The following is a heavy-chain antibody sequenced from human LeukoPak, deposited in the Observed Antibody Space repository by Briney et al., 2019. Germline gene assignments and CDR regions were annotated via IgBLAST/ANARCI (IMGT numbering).Heavy chain of an antibody. CDR3: AKGPGYCSSISCRAYDYYYGMDV. CDR1: GFTFSSYG. J-gene: IGHJ6*02. D-gene: IGHD2-2*01. Sequence: PGRSLRLSCAASGFTFSSYGIHWVRQAPGKGLEWVAVISSDGSYKYYADSVKGRFTISRDNSKNTLYPQMNSLRAEDTAVYYCAKGPGYCSSISCRAYDYYYGMDVWGQGTTVTVSS. CDR2: ISSDGSYK. V-gene: IGHV3-30*18.